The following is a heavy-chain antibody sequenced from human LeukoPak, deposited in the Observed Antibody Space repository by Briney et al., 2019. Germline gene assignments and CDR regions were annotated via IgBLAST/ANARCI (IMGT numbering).Heavy chain of an antibody. V-gene: IGHV5-10-1*01. D-gene: IGHD3-10*01. CDR2: IDPSDSYT. CDR3: ARRGASNNWFDP. CDR1: GYSFTGYW. J-gene: IGHJ5*02. Sequence: GESLKISCKGSGYSFTGYWISWVRQMPGKGLEWMGRIDPSDSYTNYSPSFQGHVTISADKSISTAYLQWSSLKASDTAMYYCARRGASNNWFDPWGQGTLVTVSS.